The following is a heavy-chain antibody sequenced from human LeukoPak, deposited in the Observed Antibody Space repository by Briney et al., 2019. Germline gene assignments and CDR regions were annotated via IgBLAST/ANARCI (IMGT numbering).Heavy chain of an antibody. CDR2: ISYDGSNK. CDR3: AKEAGTSSFDY. Sequence: PGGSLRLSCAASGFTFSSYAMHWVRQAPGKGLEWVAVISYDGSNKYYADSVKGRFTISRDNAKNSLYLQMNSLRAEDTALYYCAKEAGTSSFDYWGQGTLVTVSS. V-gene: IGHV3-30-3*01. D-gene: IGHD6-13*01. CDR1: GFTFSSYA. J-gene: IGHJ4*02.